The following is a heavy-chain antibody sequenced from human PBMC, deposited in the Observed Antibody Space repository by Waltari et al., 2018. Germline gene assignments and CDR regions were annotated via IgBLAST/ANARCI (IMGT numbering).Heavy chain of an antibody. CDR2: MNPNSGNT. CDR3: ARVLGIGEAFAI. D-gene: IGHD7-27*01. Sequence: QVQLVQSGAEVKKPGASVKVSCKASGYTFTSYDINWVRQATGQGLEWMVWMNPNSGNTGYAQKCQGRVTITTNTPISTAYTELSSLSSEDTAVYYCARVLGIGEAFAIWGQGTIVTVSS. CDR1: GYTFTSYD. J-gene: IGHJ3*02. V-gene: IGHV1-8*03.